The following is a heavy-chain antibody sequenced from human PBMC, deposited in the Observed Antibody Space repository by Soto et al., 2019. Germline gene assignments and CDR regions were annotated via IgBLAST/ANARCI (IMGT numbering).Heavy chain of an antibody. V-gene: IGHV4-59*11. Sequence: LSLTCTVSGGSISYHYWIWIRQSPGKGLEWIGYVYYTGVTNYNPSLKSRVAMSVDTSKNQFSLKLSSVTAADTAVYYCARESLLVGGEISRFFQHWGQGTLVTVSS. J-gene: IGHJ1*01. CDR2: VYYTGVT. CDR3: ARESLLVGGEISRFFQH. CDR1: GGSISYHY. D-gene: IGHD3-10*01.